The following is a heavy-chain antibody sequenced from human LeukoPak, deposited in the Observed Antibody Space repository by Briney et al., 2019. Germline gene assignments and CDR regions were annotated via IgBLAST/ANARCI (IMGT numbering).Heavy chain of an antibody. CDR1: GYTFTGYY. J-gene: IGHJ4*02. CDR2: ISAYNGNT. D-gene: IGHD3-3*01. Sequence: ASVKVSCKASGYTFTGYYMHWVRQAPGQGLEWMGWISAYNGNTNYAQKLQGRVTMTTDTSTSTAYMELRSLRSDDTAVYYCARYDFFDYWGQGTLVTVSS. V-gene: IGHV1-18*04. CDR3: ARYDFFDY.